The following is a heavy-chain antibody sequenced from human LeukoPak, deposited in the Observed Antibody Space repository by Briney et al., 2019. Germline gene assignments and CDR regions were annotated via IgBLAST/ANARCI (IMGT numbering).Heavy chain of an antibody. CDR3: ARAHTTLWFGERGQGPFDY. J-gene: IGHJ4*02. V-gene: IGHV3-11*04. CDR2: LSSSSSTI. D-gene: IGHD3-10*01. Sequence: GGSLRLSCAASGFIFSDYYMNWIRQAPGEGLEWVSYLSSSSSTIYYADSVKGRFTISRDNAKNSLYLQMNSLRAEDTAVYYCARAHTTLWFGERGQGPFDYWGQGTLVTVSS. CDR1: GFIFSDYY.